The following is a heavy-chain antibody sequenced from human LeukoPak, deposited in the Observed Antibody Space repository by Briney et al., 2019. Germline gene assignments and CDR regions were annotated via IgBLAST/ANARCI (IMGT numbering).Heavy chain of an antibody. Sequence: PSETLSLTCNVSGGSISSGGYYWSWIRQHPGKGLEWIGYIYYSGSTYYNPSLKSRVTISVDTSKNQFSLKLSSVTAADTAVYYCARTPRDFWSRTNYFDYWGQGTLVTVSS. V-gene: IGHV4-31*03. CDR2: IYYSGST. CDR1: GGSISSGGYY. J-gene: IGHJ4*02. CDR3: ARTPRDFWSRTNYFDY. D-gene: IGHD3-3*01.